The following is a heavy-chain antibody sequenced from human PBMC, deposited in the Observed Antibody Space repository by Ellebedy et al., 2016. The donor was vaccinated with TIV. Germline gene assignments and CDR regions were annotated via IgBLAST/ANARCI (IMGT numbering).Heavy chain of an antibody. D-gene: IGHD4-17*01. Sequence: GESLKISXAASGFTFSSYSMNWVRQAPGKGLEWVSSISSSSSYIYYADSVKGRFTISRDNAKNSLYLQMNSLRAEDTAVYYCAREHGDYPFGGWGQGTLVTVSS. CDR1: GFTFSSYS. CDR2: ISSSSSYI. V-gene: IGHV3-21*01. CDR3: AREHGDYPFGG. J-gene: IGHJ4*02.